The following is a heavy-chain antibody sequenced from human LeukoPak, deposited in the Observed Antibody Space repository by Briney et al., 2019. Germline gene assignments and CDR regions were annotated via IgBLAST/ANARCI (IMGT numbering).Heavy chain of an antibody. J-gene: IGHJ5*02. CDR1: GYTSTSYA. Sequence: GASVKVSCKASGYTSTSYAMNWVRQAPGQGLEWMGIINPSGGSTSYAQKFQGRVTMTRDTSTSTVYMELSSLRSEDTAVYYCARGAPDYGDYASPAEWFDPWGQGTLVTVFS. D-gene: IGHD4-17*01. CDR3: ARGAPDYGDYASPAEWFDP. V-gene: IGHV1-46*01. CDR2: INPSGGST.